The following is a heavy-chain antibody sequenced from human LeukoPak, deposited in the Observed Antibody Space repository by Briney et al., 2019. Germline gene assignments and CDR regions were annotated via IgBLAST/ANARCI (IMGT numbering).Heavy chain of an antibody. V-gene: IGHV4-61*01. CDR2: IYYSGST. D-gene: IGHD5-12*01. CDR3: ATGYSGPDAFDI. CDR1: GGSVSSGSYY. Sequence: SETLSLTCTVSGGSVSSGSYYWSWIRQPPGKGLEWIGYIYYSGSTNYNPSLKSRVTISVDTSKNQFSLKLSSVTAADTAVYYCATGYSGPDAFDIWGRGTMVTVSS. J-gene: IGHJ3*02.